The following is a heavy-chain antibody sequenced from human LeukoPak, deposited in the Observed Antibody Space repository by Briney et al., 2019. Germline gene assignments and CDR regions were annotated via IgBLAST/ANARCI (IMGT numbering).Heavy chain of an antibody. V-gene: IGHV1-8*03. Sequence: ASVKVSCKASGYTFTSYDINWVRQATGQGLEWMGWMNPNSGNTGHAQKFQGRVTITRNTSISTAYMELSSLRSEDTAVYYCARGFPPRRNYDSSGYYSYYFDHWGQGTLVTVSS. CDR3: ARGFPPRRNYDSSGYYSYYFDH. D-gene: IGHD3-22*01. CDR2: MNPNSGNT. J-gene: IGHJ4*02. CDR1: GYTFTSYD.